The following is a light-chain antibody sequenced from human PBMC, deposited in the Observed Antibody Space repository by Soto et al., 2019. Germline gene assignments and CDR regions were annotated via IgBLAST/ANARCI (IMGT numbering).Light chain of an antibody. Sequence: EIVMTQSPATLSVSLGERATLSCRASQSVSSNLAWYQQKPGQAPRLLIYGASTRATGIPARFSGSGSGKEFTLTISILPSDDSAFYYCQQYNNSPTFGQGTKVEIK. CDR2: GAS. J-gene: IGKJ1*01. V-gene: IGKV3-15*01. CDR3: QQYNNSPT. CDR1: QSVSSN.